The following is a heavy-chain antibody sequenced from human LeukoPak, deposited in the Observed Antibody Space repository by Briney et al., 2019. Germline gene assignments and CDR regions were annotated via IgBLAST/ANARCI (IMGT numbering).Heavy chain of an antibody. V-gene: IGHV3-48*01. CDR1: GFTFSDYS. Sequence: GGSLRLSCAASGFTFSDYSMNWVRQAPGKGLEWISYVGISSGNTKYADSVKGRFTISGDKAKNSLYLQMNSLRVEDTAVYYCARDTKYAFDNWGQGTLSPSPQ. CDR3: ARDTKYAFDN. D-gene: IGHD2-2*01. J-gene: IGHJ4*02. CDR2: VGISSGNT.